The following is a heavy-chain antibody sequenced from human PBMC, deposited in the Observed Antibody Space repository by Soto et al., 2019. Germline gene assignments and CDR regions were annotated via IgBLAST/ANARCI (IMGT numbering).Heavy chain of an antibody. Sequence: VGSLRLSCAASRFTFSSYAMNWVRQAPGKGLEWVALISHDGINKYYADSVRGRFTISRDSSTNTLYLQMNSLRAADTAVYYCGRCTSTSCHLGSDYWGQGTLVTVSS. CDR2: ISHDGINK. CDR1: RFTFSSYA. J-gene: IGHJ4*02. CDR3: GRCTSTSCHLGSDY. D-gene: IGHD2-2*01. V-gene: IGHV3-30-3*01.